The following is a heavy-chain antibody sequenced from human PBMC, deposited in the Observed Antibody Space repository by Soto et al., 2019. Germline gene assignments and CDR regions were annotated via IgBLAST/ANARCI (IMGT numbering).Heavy chain of an antibody. CDR2: IDWDDDK. CDR3: ARMWYTSGWYHLDP. CDR1: GFSLSTDGMR. V-gene: IGHV2-70*04. D-gene: IGHD6-19*01. J-gene: IGHJ5*02. Sequence: SGPTLVNPTQTLTLTCTFSGFSLSTDGMRVSWIRQPPGKALEWLARIDWDDDKFYSSSLKTRLTISKDTSKNQVVLTMTNMDPVDTATYYCARMWYTSGWYHLDPWGQGPLVTVSS.